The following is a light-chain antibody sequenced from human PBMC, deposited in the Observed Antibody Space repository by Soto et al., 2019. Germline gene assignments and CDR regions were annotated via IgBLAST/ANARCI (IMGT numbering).Light chain of an antibody. V-gene: IGKV1-5*01. CDR2: DAS. J-gene: IGKJ5*01. CDR1: QSISSW. CDR3: QQYNSYSQIT. Sequence: DIHMTQSPSTLSASVGDRFTITCRGSQSISSWLAWYQQKPGKAPNLLIYDASALESGVPSRFSGSGSGTEFTLTISSLQPDDFATYYCQQYNSYSQITFGQGTRLEIK.